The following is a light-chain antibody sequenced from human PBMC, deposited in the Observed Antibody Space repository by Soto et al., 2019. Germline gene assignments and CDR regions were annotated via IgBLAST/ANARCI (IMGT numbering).Light chain of an antibody. CDR2: DAS. Sequence: EIALTQSPATLAFSAGERVTLSCRASQSVSSYLAWYQQKPGQAPSLLIYDASNRATGIPARFSGSGSGADFTLTISRLETEDFAVYFCQQYGRSPITFGQGTRLEIK. V-gene: IGKV3-11*01. CDR1: QSVSSY. CDR3: QQYGRSPIT. J-gene: IGKJ5*01.